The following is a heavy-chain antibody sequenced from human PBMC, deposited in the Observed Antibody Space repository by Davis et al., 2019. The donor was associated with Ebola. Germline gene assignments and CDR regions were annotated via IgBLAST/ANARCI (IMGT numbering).Heavy chain of an antibody. V-gene: IGHV1-18*01. CDR3: ARDGYCSSTSCYTLYYYYYGMDV. CDR2: ISPYNGNT. CDR1: GYTFTSYG. Sequence: ASVKVSCKASGYTFTSYGIIWVRQAPAQGLEWMGWISPYNGNTNYAQKLQGRVTMTTDTSTNAAYMELRSLRSDDTAVYYCARDGYCSSTSCYTLYYYYYGMDVWGQGTTVTVSS. J-gene: IGHJ6*02. D-gene: IGHD2-2*02.